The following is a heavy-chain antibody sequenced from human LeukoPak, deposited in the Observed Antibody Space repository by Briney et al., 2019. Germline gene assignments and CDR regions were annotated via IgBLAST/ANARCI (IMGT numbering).Heavy chain of an antibody. CDR1: GFTFSTFT. D-gene: IGHD1-26*01. CDR2: ISTSNTFI. Sequence: GGSLRLSCAGSGFTFSTFTMNWVRQAPGKGLEWVSSISTSNTFIEYADSVKGRFTISRDNGKNSLYLQMNSLRAEDTAVYYCARDGGSYYSPIDYWGQGTLVTVSS. V-gene: IGHV3-21*01. CDR3: ARDGGSYYSPIDY. J-gene: IGHJ4*02.